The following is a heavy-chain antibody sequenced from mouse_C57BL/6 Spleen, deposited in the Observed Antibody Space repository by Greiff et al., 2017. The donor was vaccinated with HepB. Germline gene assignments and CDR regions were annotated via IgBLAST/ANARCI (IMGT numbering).Heavy chain of an antibody. Sequence: VQLQQSGAELMKPGASVKLSCKASGYTFTGYWIEWVKQRPGHGLEWIGEILPGSGSTNYNEKFKGKATFTADTSSNTAYMQLSSLTTQDSAIYYCARTDSNYDYAMDCWGQGTSVTITT. J-gene: IGHJ4*01. CDR3: ARTDSNYDYAMDC. D-gene: IGHD2-5*01. V-gene: IGHV1-9*01. CDR1: GYTFTGYW. CDR2: ILPGSGST.